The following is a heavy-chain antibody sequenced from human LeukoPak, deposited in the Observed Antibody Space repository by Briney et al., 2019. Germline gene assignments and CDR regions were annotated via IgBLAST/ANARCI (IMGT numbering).Heavy chain of an antibody. CDR2: ISPSGTDI. D-gene: IGHD2-2*01. J-gene: IGHJ4*02. Sequence: GGSLRLSCAVSGFTFTDTYMTWIRQAPGKGLESLSYISPSGTDISYADSVKGRFTISRDNSKNTLSLQMNSLRAEDTAVYYCAKDRGRRIVVVPATKWGTFDYWGQGTLVTVSS. CDR1: GFTFTDTY. V-gene: IGHV3-11*04. CDR3: AKDRGRRIVVVPATKWGTFDY.